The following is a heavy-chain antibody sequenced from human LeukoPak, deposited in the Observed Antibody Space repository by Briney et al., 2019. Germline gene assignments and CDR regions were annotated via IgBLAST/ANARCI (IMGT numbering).Heavy chain of an antibody. J-gene: IGHJ4*02. CDR3: ARHSGGGNYYLHFDY. CDR2: IYYSGNT. D-gene: IGHD1-26*01. CDR1: GGSISSYY. V-gene: IGHV4-59*08. Sequence: SETLSLTCTVSGGSISSYYWSWIRQPPGKGLEWIGYIYYSGNTNYNPSLKSRVTISLDTSKNQFSLKLSSVTAADTAVYYCARHSGGGNYYLHFDYWGQGALVTVSS.